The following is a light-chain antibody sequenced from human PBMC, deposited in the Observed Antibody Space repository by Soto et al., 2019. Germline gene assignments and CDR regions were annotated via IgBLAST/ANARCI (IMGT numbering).Light chain of an antibody. V-gene: IGKV3-20*01. CDR2: GAS. CDR1: QSVSSN. CDR3: QQYGSSAIT. Sequence: VMTQSPAALSVSPGERATLSCRASQSVSSNLAWYQQKPGQAPRLLIYGASSRATGIPDRFSGSGSGTDFTLTISRLEPEDFAVYYCQQYGSSAITFGQGTQLEIK. J-gene: IGKJ5*01.